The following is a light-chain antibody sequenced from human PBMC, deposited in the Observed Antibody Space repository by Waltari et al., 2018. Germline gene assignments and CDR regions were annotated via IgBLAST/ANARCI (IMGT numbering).Light chain of an antibody. V-gene: IGLV1-47*01. Sequence: SVLTQPPSASGTPGQRVTISCSGSSSNIGSNYVYWYQQLPGTAPKLLIYRNNQRPAGVPERFSGSKSGTSASLAISGLRSEDEADYYCAAWDDSLSAWVFGGGTKLTVL. CDR2: RNN. CDR3: AAWDDSLSAWV. J-gene: IGLJ3*02. CDR1: SSNIGSNY.